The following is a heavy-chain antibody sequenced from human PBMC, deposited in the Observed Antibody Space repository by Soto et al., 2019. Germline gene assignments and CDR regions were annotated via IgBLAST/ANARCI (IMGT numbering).Heavy chain of an antibody. CDR1: GFTFSSYD. CDR2: IGTAGDT. D-gene: IGHD3-10*01. J-gene: IGHJ4*02. V-gene: IGHV3-13*01. Sequence: PGGSLRLSCAASGFTFSSYDMHWVRQATGKGLEWVSAIGTAGDTYYPGSVKGRFTISRENAKNSLYLQMNSLRAEDTAVYYCARGKKWGSGSDDLWYFDYWGQGTLVTVSS. CDR3: ARGKKWGSGSDDLWYFDY.